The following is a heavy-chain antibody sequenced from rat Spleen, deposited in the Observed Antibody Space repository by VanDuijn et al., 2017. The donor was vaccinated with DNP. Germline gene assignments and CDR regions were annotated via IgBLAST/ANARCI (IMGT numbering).Heavy chain of an antibody. CDR2: ISAGGGNT. CDR1: GFTFSNNY. Sequence: EVQLVESGGGLVQPGRSMKLSCAASGFTFSNNYMAWVRQAPTKGLEWVASISAGGGNTYYRDSVKGRFTIPRDNAKSTLYLQMDSLRSEDTATYYCAKDGTTTYNWFAYWGQGTLVTVSS. CDR3: AKDGTTTYNWFAY. J-gene: IGHJ3*01. D-gene: IGHD1-10*01. V-gene: IGHV5-25*01.